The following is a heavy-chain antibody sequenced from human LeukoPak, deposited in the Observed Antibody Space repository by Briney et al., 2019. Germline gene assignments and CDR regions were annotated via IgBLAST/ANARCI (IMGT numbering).Heavy chain of an antibody. V-gene: IGHV1-69*01. CDR3: ANDSCSGGSCLDY. CDR2: IIPIFGTA. Sequence: SVKVSCKASGGTFSSYAISWVRLAPGQGLEWMGGIIPIFGTANYAQKFQGRVTITADESTSTAYMELSSLRSEDTAVYYCANDSCSGGSCLDYWGQGTLVTVSS. D-gene: IGHD2-15*01. CDR1: GGTFSSYA. J-gene: IGHJ4*02.